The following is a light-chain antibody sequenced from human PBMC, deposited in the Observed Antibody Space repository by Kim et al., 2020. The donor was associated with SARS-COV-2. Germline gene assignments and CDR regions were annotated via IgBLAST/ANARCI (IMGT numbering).Light chain of an antibody. J-gene: IGKJ2*01. CDR1: QYISSW. CDR2: RAS. V-gene: IGKV1-5*03. Sequence: SASVGYRVTITCRASQYISSWLAWYQQEPGKAPKLLIHRASSLESGVPSRFSGSGSGTEFTLTISSLQPDDFTTYYCQQYETYPYTFGQGTKLEI. CDR3: QQYETYPYT.